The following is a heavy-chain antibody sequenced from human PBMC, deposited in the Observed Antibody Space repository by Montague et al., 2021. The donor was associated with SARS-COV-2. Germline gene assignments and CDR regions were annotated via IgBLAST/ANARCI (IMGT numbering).Heavy chain of an antibody. CDR3: ARGSGWFLEEHYFDY. D-gene: IGHD6-19*01. CDR2: IYSGGIT. CDR1: GFTVSSNY. J-gene: IGHJ4*02. V-gene: IGHV3-53*01. Sequence: SLRLSCAASGFTVSSNYMTWVRQAPGKGLEWVSVIYSGGITSYADSVKGRFTISRDNSKNTLNLQMNSLRAEDTAVYYCARGSGWFLEEHYFDYWGQGTLVTVSS.